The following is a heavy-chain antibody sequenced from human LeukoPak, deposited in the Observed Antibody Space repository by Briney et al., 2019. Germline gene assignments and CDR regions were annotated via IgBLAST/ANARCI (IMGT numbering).Heavy chain of an antibody. D-gene: IGHD6-13*01. Sequence: ASVKVSCKASGYTFTGYYMHWVRQAPGQGLEWMGIINPSGGSTSYAQKFQGRVTMTRDTSTSTVYMELSSLRSEDTAVYYCAREQQLVKTFHYWGQGTLVTVSS. CDR3: AREQQLVKTFHY. V-gene: IGHV1-46*03. CDR1: GYTFTGYY. J-gene: IGHJ4*02. CDR2: INPSGGST.